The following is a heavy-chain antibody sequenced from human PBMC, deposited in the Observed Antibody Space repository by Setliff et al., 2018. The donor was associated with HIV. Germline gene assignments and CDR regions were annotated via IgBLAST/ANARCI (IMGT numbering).Heavy chain of an antibody. CDR1: GYTFTSYG. CDR3: ARKGTGDAFDI. Sequence: ASVKVSCKTSGYTFTSYGISWVRQDPGQGLEWMGWISAYNGNTNYAQKLKGRVTMTTDTSTSTAYMEVRSLRSDDTAVYYCARKGTGDAFDIWGQGTMVTVSS. D-gene: IGHD1-1*01. J-gene: IGHJ3*02. V-gene: IGHV1-18*01. CDR2: ISAYNGNT.